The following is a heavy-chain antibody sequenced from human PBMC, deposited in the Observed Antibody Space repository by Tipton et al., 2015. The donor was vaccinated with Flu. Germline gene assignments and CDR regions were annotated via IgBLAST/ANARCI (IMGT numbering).Heavy chain of an antibody. CDR3: AVMVVAATHNWFDP. CDR1: GFTFSSYG. J-gene: IGHJ5*02. D-gene: IGHD2-15*01. Sequence: QLVQSGGGVVQPGGSLRLSCAASGFTFSSYGMHWVRQAPGKGLEWVSYISSSGSTIYYADSVKGRFTISRDNAKNSLYLQMNSLRAEDTAVYYCAVMVVAATHNWFDPWGQGTLVTVSS. V-gene: IGHV3-48*04. CDR2: ISSSGSTI.